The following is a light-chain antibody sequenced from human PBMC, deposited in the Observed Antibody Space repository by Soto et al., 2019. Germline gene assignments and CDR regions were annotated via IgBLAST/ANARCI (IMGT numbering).Light chain of an antibody. J-gene: IGKJ2*01. CDR2: KAS. CDR1: QSISNW. V-gene: IGKV1-5*03. Sequence: DIQMTQSPSTVSASVGDRVTITCRASQSISNWLAWYQQKPGEAPKLLIYKASTLDSGVPSRFSGSGSGTEFTLTISSLQPDDFATYYCQQYDSYSYTFGQGTKREIK. CDR3: QQYDSYSYT.